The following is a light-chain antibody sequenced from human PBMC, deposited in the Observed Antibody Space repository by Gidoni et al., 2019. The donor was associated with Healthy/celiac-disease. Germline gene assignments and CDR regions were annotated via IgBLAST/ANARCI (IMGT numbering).Light chain of an antibody. J-gene: IGKJ2*01. CDR3: QQYGSSPFH. Sequence: EIVLTQSPGTLSLSPGERATLSCRASQSVSSSYLAWYQQKPGQAPRLLIYGASSRATGIPDRFSGSGSGTDFTLTISRLEPEDFAVYYCQQYGSSPFHFGQXTKLEIK. V-gene: IGKV3-20*01. CDR1: QSVSSSY. CDR2: GAS.